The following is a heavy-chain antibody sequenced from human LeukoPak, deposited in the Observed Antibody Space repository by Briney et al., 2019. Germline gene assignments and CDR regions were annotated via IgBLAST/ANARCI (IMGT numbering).Heavy chain of an antibody. CDR3: VAEDSSGYDAFDI. J-gene: IGHJ3*02. D-gene: IGHD3-22*01. CDR2: INHSGST. CDR1: GGSFSGYY. V-gene: IGHV4-34*01. Sequence: SETLSLTCAVYGGSFSGYYWSWIRQPPGKGLEWIGEINHSGSTNYNPSLKSRVTISVDTSKNQFSLKLSSVTAADTAVYYCVAEDSSGYDAFDIWGQGTMVTVSS.